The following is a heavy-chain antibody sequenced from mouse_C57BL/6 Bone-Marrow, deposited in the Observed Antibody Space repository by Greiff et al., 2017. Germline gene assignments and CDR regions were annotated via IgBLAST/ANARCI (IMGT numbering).Heavy chain of an antibody. J-gene: IGHJ2*01. Sequence: VQLKESGAELVKPGASVKLSCTASGFNINDYYIHWVKQRTKQGLEWIGRIDPEDGETKYAPKFQDKATITADTSSTTAYLQLSSLTSEDTAVYYCTRSLIYYGTNYWGQGTTLTVSS. V-gene: IGHV14-2*01. CDR2: IDPEDGET. CDR3: TRSLIYYGTNY. D-gene: IGHD1-1*01. CDR1: GFNINDYY.